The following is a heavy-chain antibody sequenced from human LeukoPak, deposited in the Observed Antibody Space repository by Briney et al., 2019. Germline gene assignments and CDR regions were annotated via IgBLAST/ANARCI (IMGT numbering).Heavy chain of an antibody. CDR2: IYSGDNT. CDR3: AGRRVLDASFDY. V-gene: IGHV3-66*02. J-gene: IGHJ4*02. D-gene: IGHD3-16*01. Sequence: GGSLRLSCAASGFTVSNNYMSWVRQAPGKGLEWVPVIYSGDNTYYVESVKGGFTISRDTSKNTLFLQMNRLRAEDTAVYYCAGRRVLDASFDYWGQGTLVTVSS. CDR1: GFTVSNNY.